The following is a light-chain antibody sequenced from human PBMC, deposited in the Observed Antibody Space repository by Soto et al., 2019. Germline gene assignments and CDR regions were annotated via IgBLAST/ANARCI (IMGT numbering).Light chain of an antibody. V-gene: IGKV1-5*03. J-gene: IGKJ1*01. CDR3: QQYKSYFRT. CDR2: QAS. CDR1: QSISSW. Sequence: DIQMTQSPSTLSASVGDRVTITCRASQSISSWLAWYQQKPGKAPKLLIYQASSLQSGVPSRFSGSGSETEFTLTISSLLPDDFATYFCQQYKSYFRTFGLGTKVDSK.